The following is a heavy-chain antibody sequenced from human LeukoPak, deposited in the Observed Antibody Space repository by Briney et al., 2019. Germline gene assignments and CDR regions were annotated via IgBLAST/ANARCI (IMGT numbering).Heavy chain of an antibody. D-gene: IGHD5-12*01. CDR1: GGSFSGYY. V-gene: IGHV4-34*01. J-gene: IGHJ4*02. CDR3: ARDNIVATLADY. CDR2: INHSGST. Sequence: SETLSLTCAVYGGSFSGYYWSWIRQPPGKGLEWIGEINHSGSTNYNPSLKGRVTISVDTSKNQFSLKLSSVTAADTAVYYCARDNIVATLADYWGQGTLVAVSS.